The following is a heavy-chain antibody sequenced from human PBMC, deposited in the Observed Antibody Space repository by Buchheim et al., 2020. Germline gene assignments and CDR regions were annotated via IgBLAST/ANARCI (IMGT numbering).Heavy chain of an antibody. Sequence: EVQLVESGGGLVQPGGSLRLSCAASGFTFSSYSMNWVRQAPGKGLEWVSYISSSSSTIYYADSVKGRFTISRDNAKNSLYLQMNSLRDEDTAVYYCARGIVLVPAAMSVGVLGMDVWGQGTT. D-gene: IGHD2-2*01. J-gene: IGHJ6*02. V-gene: IGHV3-48*02. CDR2: ISSSSSTI. CDR3: ARGIVLVPAAMSVGVLGMDV. CDR1: GFTFSSYS.